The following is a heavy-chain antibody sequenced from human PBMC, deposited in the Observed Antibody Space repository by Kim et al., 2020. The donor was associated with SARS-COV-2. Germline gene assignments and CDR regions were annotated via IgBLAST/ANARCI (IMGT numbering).Heavy chain of an antibody. Sequence: SETLSLTCTVSGGSISSYYWSWIRQPPGKGLEWIGYIYYSGSTNYNPSLKSRVTISVDTSKNQFSLKLSSVTAADTAVYYCARETRGLGIDYWGQGTLVTVSS. V-gene: IGHV4-59*13. D-gene: IGHD3-10*01. CDR2: IYYSGST. CDR3: ARETRGLGIDY. J-gene: IGHJ4*02. CDR1: GGSISSYY.